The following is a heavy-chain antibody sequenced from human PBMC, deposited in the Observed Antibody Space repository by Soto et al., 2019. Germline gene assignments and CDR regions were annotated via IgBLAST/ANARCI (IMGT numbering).Heavy chain of an antibody. CDR1: GFTFSSFA. V-gene: IGHV3-23*01. CDR2: ISGSGGST. J-gene: IGHJ3*02. D-gene: IGHD6-19*01. Sequence: PGGSLRLSCAASGFTFSSFAMSRVRQAPGKGLEWVSAISGSGGSTYYADSVKGRFTISRDNSKNTLYLQMNSLRAEDTAVYYCATLAGAPSAAFDIWGQGTMVTVSS. CDR3: ATLAGAPSAAFDI.